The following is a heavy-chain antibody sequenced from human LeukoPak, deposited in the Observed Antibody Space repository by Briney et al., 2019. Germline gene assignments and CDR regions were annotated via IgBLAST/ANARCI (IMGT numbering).Heavy chain of an antibody. D-gene: IGHD4-11*01. CDR3: ARGRVADSNYYYCYYMDV. J-gene: IGHJ6*03. Sequence: PSETLSLTCTVSGGSISSYYWSWIRQPPGKGLEWIGYIYYSGSTNYNPSLKSRVTISVDTSKNQFSLKLSSVTAADTAVYYCARGRVADSNYYYCYYMDVWGKGTTVTVSS. CDR1: GGSISSYY. V-gene: IGHV4-59*01. CDR2: IYYSGST.